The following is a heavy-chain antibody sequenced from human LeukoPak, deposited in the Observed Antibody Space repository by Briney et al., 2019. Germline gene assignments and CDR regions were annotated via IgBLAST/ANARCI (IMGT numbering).Heavy chain of an antibody. Sequence: GGSLRLSCAASGFTFSSYGMLWVRQAPGKGLEWVAFIRYDGSNKYYADSVKGRFTISRDNSKNTLYLQMNSLRAEDTAVYYCAKDGDIVVVPAATPYYYYYMDVWGKGTTVTVSS. D-gene: IGHD2-2*01. CDR1: GFTFSSYG. CDR3: AKDGDIVVVPAATPYYYYYMDV. V-gene: IGHV3-30*02. CDR2: IRYDGSNK. J-gene: IGHJ6*03.